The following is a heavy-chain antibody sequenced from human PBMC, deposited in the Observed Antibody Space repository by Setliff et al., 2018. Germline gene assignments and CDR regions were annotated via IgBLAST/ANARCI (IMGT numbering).Heavy chain of an antibody. CDR2: INTNTGSP. D-gene: IGHD1-26*01. CDR3: ASQMGTSETYPK. V-gene: IGHV7-4-1*02. J-gene: IGHJ4*02. Sequence: ASVKVSCKASGYTFTTYAIGWMRQAPGQGLEWMGWINTNTGSPNYAQGFTGRFVFSLDTSVNTAYLQISSLKAEDTALYYCASQMGTSETYPKWGQGTPVTVSS. CDR1: GYTFTTYA.